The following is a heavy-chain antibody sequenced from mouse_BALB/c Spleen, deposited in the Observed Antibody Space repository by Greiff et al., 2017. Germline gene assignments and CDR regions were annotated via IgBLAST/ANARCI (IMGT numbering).Heavy chain of an antibody. J-gene: IGHJ1*01. V-gene: IGHV14-3*02. CDR1: GFNIKDTY. D-gene: IGHD2-1*01. Sequence: VQLKESGAELVKPGASVKLSCTASGFNIKDTYMHWVKQRPEQGLEWIGRIDPANGNTKYDPKFQGKATITADTSANTAYLQLSSLTSAATAVYYCPYGNYWYFDVWGAGTTVTVSS. CDR2: IDPANGNT. CDR3: PYGNYWYFDV.